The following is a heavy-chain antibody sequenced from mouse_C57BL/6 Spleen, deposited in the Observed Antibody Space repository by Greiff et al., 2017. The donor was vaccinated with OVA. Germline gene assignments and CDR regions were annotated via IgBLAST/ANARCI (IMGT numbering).Heavy chain of an antibody. CDR1: GFTFSDYG. J-gene: IGHJ4*01. CDR3: ARGHYGSSYAMDY. CDR2: ISSGSSTI. V-gene: IGHV5-17*01. D-gene: IGHD1-1*01. Sequence: EVKLVESGGGLVKPGGSLKLSCAASGFTFSDYGMHWVRQAPEKGLEWVAYISSGSSTIYYADTVQGRFPISRDNAKITLFLQMTSLRSEDTAMYYCARGHYGSSYAMDYWGQGTSVTVSS.